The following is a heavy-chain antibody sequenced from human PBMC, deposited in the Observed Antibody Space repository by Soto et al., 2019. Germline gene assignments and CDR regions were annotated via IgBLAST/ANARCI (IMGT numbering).Heavy chain of an antibody. CDR2: ITGSGIST. CDR1: GVTFSKYA. Sequence: EVQLLESGGGLVQPGGSQRLSCAASGVTFSKYAMSWVRQAPGKGLEWVSGITGSGISTYYADSVKGRFTTSRDNSKNMLYLQMNSLRAEDTAVYYCAKNEDYYFGSGTYYNGRYYGMDVWGQGTTVSGSS. J-gene: IGHJ6*02. CDR3: AKNEDYYFGSGTYYNGRYYGMDV. V-gene: IGHV3-23*01. D-gene: IGHD3-10*01.